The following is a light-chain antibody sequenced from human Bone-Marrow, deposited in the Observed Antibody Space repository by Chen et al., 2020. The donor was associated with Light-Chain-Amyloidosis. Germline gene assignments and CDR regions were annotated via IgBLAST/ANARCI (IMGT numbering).Light chain of an antibody. CDR1: QTVITN. CDR2: DAS. J-gene: IGKJ1*01. CDR3: QQYNNWPGT. V-gene: IGKV3-15*01. Sequence: ETVMTQSPATLSVSPGDRATLSCRASQTVITNLAWYQQKPGQAPRLLIVDASTRATGVPARFCGSGSGTAFTLTISSLQSADLAVYFCQQYNNWPGTFGQGTKVEIK.